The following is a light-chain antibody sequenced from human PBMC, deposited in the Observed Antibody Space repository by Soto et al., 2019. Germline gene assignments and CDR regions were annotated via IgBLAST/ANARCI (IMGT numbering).Light chain of an antibody. CDR1: SSDVGHYNY. Sequence: QSALTQPASVSGSPGQSITISCTGTSSDVGHYNYVSWYQQHPGKAPKLMIYDVTNRPSGVSNRFSGSKSGNTASLTISGLQAEDEADYYCSSYTSSSTLVFGGGTKLTVL. CDR2: DVT. CDR3: SSYTSSSTLV. V-gene: IGLV2-14*01. J-gene: IGLJ2*01.